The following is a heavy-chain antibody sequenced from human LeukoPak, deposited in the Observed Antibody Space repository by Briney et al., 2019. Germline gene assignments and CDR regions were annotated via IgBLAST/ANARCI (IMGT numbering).Heavy chain of an antibody. V-gene: IGHV4-38-2*02. Sequence: SETLSLTCTVSGYSISSGHYWGWIRQPPGKGLEWIGSIYYSGSTYYNPSLKSRVTISVDTSKNQFSLKLSSVTAADTAVYYCARRLSYDYVWGSSLYYFDYWGQGTLVTVSS. J-gene: IGHJ4*02. CDR1: GYSISSGHY. D-gene: IGHD3-16*01. CDR2: IYYSGST. CDR3: ARRLSYDYVWGSSLYYFDY.